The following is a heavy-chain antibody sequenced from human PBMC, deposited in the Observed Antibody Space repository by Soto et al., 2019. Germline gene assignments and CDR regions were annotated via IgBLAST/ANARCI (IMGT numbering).Heavy chain of an antibody. Sequence: ASVKVSCKASGYTFTSYGISWVRQAPGQGLEWMGWISAYNGNTNYAQKLQGRVTMTTDTSTSTAYMELRSLRSDDTAVYYCARVISSSYPGPTGFWFDPWGQGTLVTVSS. V-gene: IGHV1-18*01. CDR3: ARVISSSYPGPTGFWFDP. CDR1: GYTFTSYG. CDR2: ISAYNGNT. D-gene: IGHD3-9*01. J-gene: IGHJ5*02.